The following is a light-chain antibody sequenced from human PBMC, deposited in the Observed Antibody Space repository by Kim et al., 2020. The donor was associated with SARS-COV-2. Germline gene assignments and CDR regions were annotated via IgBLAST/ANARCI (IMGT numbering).Light chain of an antibody. CDR2: DAT. V-gene: IGKV1-5*01. CDR3: QLFGRLSLYT. J-gene: IGKJ2*01. Sequence: DILMTQTPSTLSAFVGDRVTITCRASQSIGSWLCWYQQRPGKAPKLLIYDATSLESGVPSRFSGSGSGTEFTLTICSLQAGDSATYYCQLFGRLSLYTVGPGTKLEI. CDR1: QSIGSW.